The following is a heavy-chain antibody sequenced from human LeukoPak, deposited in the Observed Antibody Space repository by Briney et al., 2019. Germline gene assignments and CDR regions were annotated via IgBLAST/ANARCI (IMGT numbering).Heavy chain of an antibody. CDR2: VSSSGGTI. Sequence: GGSLRLSCAASGFTFSSYEMNCVREAPGKGLECVLYVSSSGGTIYYADSVKGRFTISRDNAKNSLYLKMNSLRAEETAVYYCARYLDYYGSGSYYNVRSRYMDVWGKGTTVTVSS. D-gene: IGHD3-10*01. CDR3: ARYLDYYGSGSYYNVRSRYMDV. V-gene: IGHV3-48*03. J-gene: IGHJ6*03. CDR1: GFTFSSYE.